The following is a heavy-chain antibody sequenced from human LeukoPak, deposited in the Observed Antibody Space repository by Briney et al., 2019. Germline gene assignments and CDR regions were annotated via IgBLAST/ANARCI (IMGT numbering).Heavy chain of an antibody. V-gene: IGHV4-59*01. J-gene: IGHJ4*02. CDR2: IYYSGST. CDR1: GGSISSYY. CDR3: ANQRRIVATTYFDY. D-gene: IGHD5-12*01. Sequence: PSEPLSLTCTVSGGSISSYYWSWMRQPTGKGVEWIGYIYYSGSTNYNPSLKSRVTISVDTSKNQFSLKMSSVTAAVTVVYCCANQRRIVATTYFDYWGQGTLVTVSS.